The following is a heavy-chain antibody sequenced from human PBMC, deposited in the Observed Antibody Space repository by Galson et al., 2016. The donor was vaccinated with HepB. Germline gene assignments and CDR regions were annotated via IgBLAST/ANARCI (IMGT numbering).Heavy chain of an antibody. J-gene: IGHJ4*02. CDR1: GFSFSSYG. Sequence: SLRLSCAASGFSFSSYGMHWDRQPPGKGLEWVALVSSDETNKFYADSVKGRFTISRDNSKNMLYLQMHSLRTEDTALYYCASDHGGNPGSDYWGQGTLVTVSS. D-gene: IGHD4-23*01. V-gene: IGHV3-30*03. CDR3: ASDHGGNPGSDY. CDR2: VSSDETNK.